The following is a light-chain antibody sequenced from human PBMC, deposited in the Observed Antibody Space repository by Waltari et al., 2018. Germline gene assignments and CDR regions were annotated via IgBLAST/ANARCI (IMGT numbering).Light chain of an antibody. CDR3: QQYDISPLT. Sequence: IVLTQSPGTLSLSPGDRATLSCRAGQTVRTTYLAWYQQKPGQAPTLLIYGASSRATGIPDRFSGSGSGTDFSLTISSLEPEDFAVYYCQQYDISPLTFGGGTKVEIK. J-gene: IGKJ4*01. V-gene: IGKV3-20*01. CDR1: QTVRTTY. CDR2: GAS.